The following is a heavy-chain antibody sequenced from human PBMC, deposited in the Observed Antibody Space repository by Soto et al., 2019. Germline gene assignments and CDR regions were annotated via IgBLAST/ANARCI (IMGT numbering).Heavy chain of an antibody. CDR2: IIPIFGTA. D-gene: IGHD5-12*01. CDR3: APHPMATITYYYGRDV. CDR1: GGTFSSYA. J-gene: IGHJ6*02. Sequence: QVQLVQSGAEVKKPGSSVKVSCKASGGTFSSYAISWVRQAPGQGLEWMGGIIPIFGTANYAQKFQGRVTITADESTSPAYMELSSLRSEDTAVYYCAPHPMATITYYYGRDVWGQGTTVTVSS. V-gene: IGHV1-69*12.